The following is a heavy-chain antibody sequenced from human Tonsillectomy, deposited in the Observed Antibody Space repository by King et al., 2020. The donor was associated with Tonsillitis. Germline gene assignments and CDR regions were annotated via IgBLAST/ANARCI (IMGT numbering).Heavy chain of an antibody. V-gene: IGHV3-48*01. CDR3: AGQYCSSTSCYFDAFDI. CDR2: ISSSSSTI. J-gene: IGHJ3*02. Sequence: QLVQSGGGLVQPGGSLRLSCAASGFTFSSYSMNWVRQAPGKGLEWVSYISSSSSTIYYADSVKGRFTISRDNAKNSLYLQMNSLRAEDTAVYYCAGQYCSSTSCYFDAFDIWGQGTMVTVSS. D-gene: IGHD2-2*01. CDR1: GFTFSSYS.